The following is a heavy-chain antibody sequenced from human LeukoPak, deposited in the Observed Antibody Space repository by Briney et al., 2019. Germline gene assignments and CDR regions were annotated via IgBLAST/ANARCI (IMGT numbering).Heavy chain of an antibody. CDR1: GYTFTGYY. Sequence: ASVKVSCKASGYTFTGYYMHWVRQAPGQGLEWMGWINPNSGGTNYAQKFQGWVTMTRDTSISTAYMELSRLRSDDTAVYYCARGGKVSAAAGYYYYGMDVWGQGTTVTVSS. CDR2: INPNSGGT. J-gene: IGHJ6*02. CDR3: ARGGKVSAAAGYYYYGMDV. D-gene: IGHD6-13*01. V-gene: IGHV1-2*04.